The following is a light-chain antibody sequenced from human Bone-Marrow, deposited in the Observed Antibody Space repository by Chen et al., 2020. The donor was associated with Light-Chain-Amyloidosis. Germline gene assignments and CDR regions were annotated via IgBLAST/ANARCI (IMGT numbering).Light chain of an antibody. CDR1: QSVLYSSNNKNY. J-gene: IGKJ3*01. CDR3: QQYYNTLT. V-gene: IGKV4-1*01. CDR2: WAS. Sequence: EIVMTQSPDSLAVSLGERATINCKSSQSVLYSSNNKNYLAWYQQKPGQPPKLLIHWASTRESGVPDRFSGSGSGTDFTLSISRLQAEDVAVYYCQQYYNTLTFGPGTKVNIK.